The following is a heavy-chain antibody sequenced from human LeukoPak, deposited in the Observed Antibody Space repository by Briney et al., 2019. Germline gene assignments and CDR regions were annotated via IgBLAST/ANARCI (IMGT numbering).Heavy chain of an antibody. CDR1: GFTFSSYG. D-gene: IGHD2-21*01. J-gene: IGHJ4*02. CDR3: AKEDCGGDCCSYYFDY. CDR2: IRYDGSNK. V-gene: IGHV3-30*02. Sequence: GGSLRLSCAASGFTFSSYGMHWVRQGPGKGLEWVAFIRYDGSNKYYADSVKGRFTISRDNSKNTLYLQMNSLRAEDTAVYYCAKEDCGGDCCSYYFDYWGQGTLVTVSS.